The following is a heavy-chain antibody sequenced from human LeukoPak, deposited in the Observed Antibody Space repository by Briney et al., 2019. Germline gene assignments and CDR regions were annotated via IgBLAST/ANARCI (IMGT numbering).Heavy chain of an antibody. V-gene: IGHV3-21*01. Sequence: PGESLRLSCAASGFPFSSYSMNWVRQAPGKGLEWVSSISSSSSYRYYADSVKGRFTISRDNAKNSLYLQMNSLRAEDTAVYYCATSIAARNWFAPWGQGTLVTVSS. CDR2: ISSSSSYR. D-gene: IGHD6-6*01. CDR3: ATSIAARNWFAP. CDR1: GFPFSSYS. J-gene: IGHJ5*02.